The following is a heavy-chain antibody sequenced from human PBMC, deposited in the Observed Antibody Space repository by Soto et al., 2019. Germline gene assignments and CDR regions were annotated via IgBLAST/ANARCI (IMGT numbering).Heavy chain of an antibody. Sequence: XVQLQESGXXXXXXSQTLSLTCTVSGGSISSGGYYWSWIRQHPGKGLEWIGSIYYSGSTYYNPSLKSRVTTSVDTSKNQSSLKLSSVTAADTAVYYCARGVLHWGQGTLVTVSS. V-gene: IGHV4-31*03. CDR3: ARGVLH. CDR1: GGSISSGGYY. D-gene: IGHD3-16*01. J-gene: IGHJ4*02. CDR2: IYYSGST.